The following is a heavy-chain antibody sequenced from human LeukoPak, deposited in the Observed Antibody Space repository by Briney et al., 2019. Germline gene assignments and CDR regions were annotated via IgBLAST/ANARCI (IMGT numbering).Heavy chain of an antibody. CDR1: GGSISSSSYY. CDR2: IYYSGST. D-gene: IGHD6-19*01. Sequence: SETLSLTCTVSGGSISSSSYYWGWIRQPPGKRLEWIGSIYYSGSTYYNPSLKSRVTISVDTSKNQFSLKLSSVTAADTAVYYCARISSGWYGAFDYWGQGTLVTVSS. J-gene: IGHJ4*02. CDR3: ARISSGWYGAFDY. V-gene: IGHV4-39*01.